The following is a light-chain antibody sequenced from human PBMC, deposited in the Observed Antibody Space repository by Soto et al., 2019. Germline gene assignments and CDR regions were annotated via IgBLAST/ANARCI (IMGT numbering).Light chain of an antibody. CDR3: QQYNKWPLT. CDR1: RSSSSN. Sequence: EIVMTHSPSTLSVSPGERATLSCTTRRSSSSNLAWYQQKPGQAPRLLIYGASTRATGIPARFSGSGSGTEFTLTISSLQSEDFAVYYCQQYNKWPLTFGGGTKVDIK. J-gene: IGKJ4*01. CDR2: GAS. V-gene: IGKV3-15*01.